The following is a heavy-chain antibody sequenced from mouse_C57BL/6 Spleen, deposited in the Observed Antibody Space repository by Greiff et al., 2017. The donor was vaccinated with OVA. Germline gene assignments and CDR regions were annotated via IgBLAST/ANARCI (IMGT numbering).Heavy chain of an antibody. Sequence: EVHLVESEGGLVQPGSSMTLSCTASGFTFSDYYMAWVRQVPEKGLEWVANINYDGSSTYYLDSLKSRFIISRDNAKNILYLQMSSLKSEDTATYYCAREGPLYYAMDYWGQGTSVTVSS. J-gene: IGHJ4*01. CDR3: AREGPLYYAMDY. CDR1: GFTFSDYY. CDR2: INYDGSST. V-gene: IGHV5-16*01.